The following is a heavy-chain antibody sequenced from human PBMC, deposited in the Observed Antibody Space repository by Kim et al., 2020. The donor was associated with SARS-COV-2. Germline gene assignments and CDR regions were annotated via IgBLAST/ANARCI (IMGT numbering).Heavy chain of an antibody. V-gene: IGHV3-21*01. J-gene: IGHJ4*02. CDR3: ASLRDCTTGSCYTSLGY. D-gene: IGHD2-8*01. Sequence: SVRGRLTSSRDNAKNSLYLQMNSLRAEDTAVYYCASLRDCTTGSCYTSLGYWGQGALVTVSS.